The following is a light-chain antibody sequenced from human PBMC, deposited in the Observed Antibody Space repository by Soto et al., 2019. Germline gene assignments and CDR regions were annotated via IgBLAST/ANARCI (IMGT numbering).Light chain of an antibody. V-gene: IGLV2-14*01. CDR3: SSYTSSSIDYV. J-gene: IGLJ1*01. CDR1: SSDVGGYNY. Sequence: QSALTQPASVSGSPGQSITISCTGTSSDVGGYNYVSWYQQHPGKAPKLMIYEVSNRPSGVSNRFSGSKSGNTASLTISGFPAEDEADYYCSSYTSSSIDYVFGTGTKLTVL. CDR2: EVS.